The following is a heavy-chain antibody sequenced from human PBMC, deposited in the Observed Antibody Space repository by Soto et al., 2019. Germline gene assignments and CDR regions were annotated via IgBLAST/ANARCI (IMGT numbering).Heavy chain of an antibody. J-gene: IGHJ4*01. CDR3: TTDFRTPATEGRFDF. D-gene: IGHD2-15*01. Sequence: EVQLEESGGGVVMPGGSLRLSCAASGFTFHNAWINWVRQPPGGVLECVGRIRSQSDVGSGDYAAPVKGRFVVSRDDSKNMVYLQMNSLKIEDTAVYYCTTDFRTPATEGRFDFWGHGTLVTLSS. V-gene: IGHV3-15*07. CDR1: GFTFHNAW. CDR2: IRSQSDVGSG.